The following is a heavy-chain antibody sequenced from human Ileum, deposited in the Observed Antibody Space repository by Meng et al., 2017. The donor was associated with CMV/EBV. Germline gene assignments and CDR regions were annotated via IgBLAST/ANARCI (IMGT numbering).Heavy chain of an antibody. CDR2: IYNSGNT. V-gene: IGHV4-30-4*02. CDR3: ARGRVAQDY. CDR1: GDSITTGNSY. Sequence: QVQLQESGPGLVKPSGALSLTGSASGDSITTGNSYWSWIRQAPGKDMEWIGYIYNSGNTDCNPSLKSRVTISIDTSKNQFSLKLTSVTAADTAVYYCARGRVAQDYWGQGTLVTVSS. J-gene: IGHJ4*01.